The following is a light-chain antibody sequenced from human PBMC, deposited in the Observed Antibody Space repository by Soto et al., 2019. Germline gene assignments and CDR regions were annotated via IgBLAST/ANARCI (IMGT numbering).Light chain of an antibody. V-gene: IGKV2-28*01. CDR1: HSLLHSNGYNY. CDR3: MQALESPLK. CDR2: LGS. J-gene: IGKJ1*01. Sequence: DIVTTQSPLSLPVTPGEPASISCRSSHSLLHSNGYNYLDWYLQKPGQSPQLLIYLGSNRASGVPDRFSGSGSGTDFTLKISRVEAEDVGVYYCMQALESPLKFGQGTEVDIK.